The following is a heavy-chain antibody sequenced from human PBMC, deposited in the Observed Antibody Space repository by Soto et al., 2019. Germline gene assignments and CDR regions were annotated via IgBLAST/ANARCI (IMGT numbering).Heavy chain of an antibody. CDR1: GGSISSGGYY. Sequence: QVQLQESGPGLVKPSQTLSLTCTVSGGSISSGGYYWSWIRQHPGKGLEWIGYIYYSGSTYYNPSLKSRVTISVDTSKNQFSLKLSSVTAADTAVYYCARTVLRLVYYYGMDVWGQGTTVTASS. CDR3: ARTVLRLVYYYGMDV. V-gene: IGHV4-31*03. CDR2: IYYSGST. D-gene: IGHD3-16*01. J-gene: IGHJ6*02.